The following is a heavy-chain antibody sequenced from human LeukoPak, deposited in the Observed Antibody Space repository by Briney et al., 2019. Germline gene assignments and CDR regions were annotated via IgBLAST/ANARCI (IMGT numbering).Heavy chain of an antibody. CDR1: GYTFTGYY. Sequence: GASVKVSCKASGYTFTGYYMHWVRQAPGQGLEWMGWINPNSGGTNYAQKFQGRVTMTRDTSISTAYMELSRLRSDDTAVYYCARGRGGGNQLLTFYYYYYYMDVWGKGTTVTVSS. D-gene: IGHD2-2*01. CDR3: ARGRGGGNQLLTFYYYYYYMDV. V-gene: IGHV1-2*02. J-gene: IGHJ6*03. CDR2: INPNSGGT.